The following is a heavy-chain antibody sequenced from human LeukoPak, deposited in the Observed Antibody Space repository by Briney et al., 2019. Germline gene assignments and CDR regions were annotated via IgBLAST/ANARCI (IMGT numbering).Heavy chain of an antibody. D-gene: IGHD6-19*01. V-gene: IGHV1-69*13. J-gene: IGHJ5*02. CDR3: ARDRRAVAGTRWFDP. Sequence: SVKVSCKASGGTFSGYAISWVRQAPGQGLEWMGGIIPIFGTANYAQKFQGRVTITADESTSTAYMELSSLRSEDTAVYYCARDRRAVAGTRWFDPWGQGTLVTVSS. CDR2: IIPIFGTA. CDR1: GGTFSGYA.